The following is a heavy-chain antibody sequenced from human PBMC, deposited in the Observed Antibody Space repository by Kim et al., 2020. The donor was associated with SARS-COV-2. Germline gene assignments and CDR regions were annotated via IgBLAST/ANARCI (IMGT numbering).Heavy chain of an antibody. CDR2: INHSGST. J-gene: IGHJ4*01. D-gene: IGHD2-2*01. CDR1: GGSFSGYY. CDR3: SRRVLSRYCSSTSCYPDY. V-gene: IGHV4-34*01. Sequence: SETLSLTCAVYGGSFSGYYWSWIRQPPGKGLEWIGEINHSGSTNYNPSLKSRFTISVDTSKNQFSLKLSSVTAADTAVYYCSRRVLSRYCSSTSCYPDY.